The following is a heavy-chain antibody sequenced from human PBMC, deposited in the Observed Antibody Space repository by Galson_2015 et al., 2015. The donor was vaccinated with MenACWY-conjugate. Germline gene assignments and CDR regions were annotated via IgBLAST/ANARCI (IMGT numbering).Heavy chain of an antibody. CDR3: ARYLAAWGMDV. CDR1: GFTVSSSS. J-gene: IGHJ6*02. D-gene: IGHD6-25*01. V-gene: IGHV3-53*01. Sequence: SLRLSCAASGFTVSSSSMSWVRQAPGKGLEWVSLIYSGGNTYYADSVKGRFTISRDNFKNTLYLHMNSLRAEDTAVYYCARYLAAWGMDVWGQGTTVTVSS. CDR2: IYSGGNT.